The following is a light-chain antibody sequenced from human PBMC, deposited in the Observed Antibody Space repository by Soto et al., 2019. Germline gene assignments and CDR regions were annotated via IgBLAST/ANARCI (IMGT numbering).Light chain of an antibody. CDR2: DAS. Sequence: DIQMTQSPSTLSASLGDRLTITCRASQGIVRWLAWYQQKPGKAPKLLIYDASSLESGVPSRFSGSGAGTEFTLTISSLQPDDFATYYCQHYYGFSRTFGQGTKVDI. CDR1: QGIVRW. J-gene: IGKJ1*01. V-gene: IGKV1-5*01. CDR3: QHYYGFSRT.